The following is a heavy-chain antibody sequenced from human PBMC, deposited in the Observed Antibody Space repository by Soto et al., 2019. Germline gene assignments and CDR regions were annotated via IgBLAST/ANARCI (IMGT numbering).Heavy chain of an antibody. Sequence: PSETLSLTCTVSGGSISSGGYYWSWIRQHPGKGLEWIGYIYYSGSTYYNPSLKSRVTISVDTSKNQFSLKLSSVTAADTAVYYCARGPSDGSGFDYWGQGTLVTGS. CDR3: ARGPSDGSGFDY. V-gene: IGHV4-31*03. D-gene: IGHD3-10*01. J-gene: IGHJ4*02. CDR2: IYYSGST. CDR1: GGSISSGGYY.